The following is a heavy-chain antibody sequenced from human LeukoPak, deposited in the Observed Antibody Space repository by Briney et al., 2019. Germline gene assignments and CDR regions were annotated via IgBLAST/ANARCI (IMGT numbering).Heavy chain of an antibody. J-gene: IGHJ3*02. D-gene: IGHD1-26*01. CDR3: ARAPSGSYYVNGFGAFDI. V-gene: IGHV3-66*01. CDR1: GFTVSSNY. CDR2: IYSGGST. Sequence: PGGSLRLSCAASGFTVSSNYMSWVRQAPGKGLEWVSVIYSGGSTYYADSVKGRFTISRDNSKNTLYLQMNSLRAEDTAVHYCARAPSGSYYVNGFGAFDIWGQGTMVTVSS.